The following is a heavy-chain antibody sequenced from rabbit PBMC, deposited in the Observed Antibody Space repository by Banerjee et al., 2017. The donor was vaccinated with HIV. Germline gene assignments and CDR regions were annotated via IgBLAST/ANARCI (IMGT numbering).Heavy chain of an antibody. CDR1: GFSFSNKYV. V-gene: IGHV1S45*01. Sequence: QEQLEESGGELVKPEGSLTITCTASGFSFSNKYVMCWVRQAPGKGLEWIACINTSSGNTVYATWAKGRFTISKTSSTTVTLQMTSLTAADTATYFCARDVTGDGNYYHNLWGPGTLVTVS. CDR2: INTSSGNT. CDR3: ARDVTGDGNYYHNL. J-gene: IGHJ4*01. D-gene: IGHD2-1*01.